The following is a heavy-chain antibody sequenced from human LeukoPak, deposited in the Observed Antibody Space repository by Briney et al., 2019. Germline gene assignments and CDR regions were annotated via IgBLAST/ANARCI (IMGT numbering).Heavy chain of an antibody. CDR3: ARRGYCATTTCYRLFDY. CDR1: GYNFPSQW. Sequence: GESLKISCKGSGYNFPSQWIGWVRQMPGKGLEWMVIIYPGDSDTRYSPSFQGQVTMSADKSITTAYLQWSSLKASDTAMYYCARRGYCATTTCYRLFDYWGQGTLVTVSS. D-gene: IGHD2-2*01. J-gene: IGHJ4*02. CDR2: IYPGDSDT. V-gene: IGHV5-51*01.